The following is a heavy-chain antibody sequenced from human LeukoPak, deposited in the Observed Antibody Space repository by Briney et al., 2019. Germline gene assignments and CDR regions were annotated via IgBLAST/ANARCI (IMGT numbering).Heavy chain of an antibody. J-gene: IGHJ6*03. V-gene: IGHV4-39*01. Sequence: SETLSLTCTVSGGSTSSSHYYWGWIRQSPGKGLEWIGSIYYSGTTYYNPSLESRVTISDDTSMNRFSLMLTSLTAADTAVYYCARQSSDYYYYYIDVWGEGTTVIVSS. CDR1: GGSTSSSHYY. CDR2: IYYSGTT. CDR3: ARQSSDYYYYYIDV.